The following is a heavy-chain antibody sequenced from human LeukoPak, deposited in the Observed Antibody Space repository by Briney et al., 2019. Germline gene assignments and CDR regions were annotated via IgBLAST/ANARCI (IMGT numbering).Heavy chain of an antibody. CDR2: IYHSGST. V-gene: IGHV4-38-2*01. Sequence: PSETLSLTCAVSGYSISSGYYWGWIRQPPGKGLEWIGSIYHSGSTYYNPSLKSRVTISVDTSKNQFSLKLSSVTAADTAVYYCARVTYYYDSSLEDYWGQGTQVTVSS. CDR1: GYSISSGYY. J-gene: IGHJ4*02. D-gene: IGHD3-22*01. CDR3: ARVTYYYDSSLEDY.